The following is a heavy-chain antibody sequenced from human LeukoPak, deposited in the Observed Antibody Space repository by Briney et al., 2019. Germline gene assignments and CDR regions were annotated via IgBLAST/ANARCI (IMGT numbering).Heavy chain of an antibody. CDR2: ISSSSSYI. V-gene: IGHV3-21*01. J-gene: IGHJ4*02. CDR1: GFTFSSYS. Sequence: GGSLRLSCAASGFTFSSYSMNWVRQAPGKGLEWVSSISSSSSYIYYADSVKGRFTISRDNAKNSLYLQMNSLRAEDTAVYYCARENVDTAKIDYWGQGTPVTVSS. D-gene: IGHD5-18*01. CDR3: ARENVDTAKIDY.